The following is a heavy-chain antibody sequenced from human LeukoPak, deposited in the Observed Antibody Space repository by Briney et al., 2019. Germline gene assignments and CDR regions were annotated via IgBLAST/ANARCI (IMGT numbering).Heavy chain of an antibody. J-gene: IGHJ4*02. CDR1: GFTFSSYG. CDR2: IWYDGTNK. V-gene: IGHV3-33*01. CDR3: ARDRCSGGSCFFDY. D-gene: IGHD2-15*01. Sequence: GGSLRLSCAASGFTFSSYGMHWVRQAPGKGLEWVAVIWYDGTNKYYADSVKGRFTISRDNSKNTLYLQMNSLRAEDTAVYYRARDRCSGGSCFFDYWGQGTLVTVSS.